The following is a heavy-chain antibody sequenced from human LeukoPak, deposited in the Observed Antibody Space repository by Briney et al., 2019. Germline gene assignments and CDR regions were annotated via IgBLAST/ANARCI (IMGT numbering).Heavy chain of an antibody. D-gene: IGHD1-1*01. V-gene: IGHV1-18*04. CDR1: GGSFSSFA. CDR3: ARIQGTYTNDAFDM. J-gene: IGHJ3*02. CDR2: INAYNGNT. Sequence: GASVKVSCKTFGGSFSSFAISWVRQAPGQGLEWMGGINAYNGNTNYAVNLQDRVTMTTDTSTSTTYMELRSLRSDDTAIYYCARIQGTYTNDAFDMWGQGTVVTVSS.